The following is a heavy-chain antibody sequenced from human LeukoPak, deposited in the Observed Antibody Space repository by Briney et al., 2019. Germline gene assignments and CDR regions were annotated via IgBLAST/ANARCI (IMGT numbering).Heavy chain of an antibody. CDR3: TRLLRSRYFDS. CDR1: DDSISRYY. V-gene: IGHV4-59*01. J-gene: IGHJ4*02. CDR2: IHYSGST. Sequence: NPSETLSLTCTISDDSISRYYWNWIRQPPGEGLEWIGYIHYSGSTNYNPSLKSRVTMSVDTSKNQFSLNLNSVTAADTAMYFCTRLLRSRYFDSWGQGTLVTVSS. D-gene: IGHD3-16*01.